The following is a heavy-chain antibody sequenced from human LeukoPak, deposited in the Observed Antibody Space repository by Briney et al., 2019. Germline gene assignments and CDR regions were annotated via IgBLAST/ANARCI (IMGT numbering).Heavy chain of an antibody. J-gene: IGHJ4*02. Sequence: GGSLRLSCVVSGFTFSSYAMSWVRQAPGKGLEWVSAISGSGADTYYADSVKGRFTISRDNSKNTLYLQMNSLRAEDTAIYYCAKDQDTFGAIIVYFDCWGQGTLVSVSS. CDR1: GFTFSSYA. CDR2: ISGSGADT. V-gene: IGHV3-23*01. D-gene: IGHD3-16*02. CDR3: AKDQDTFGAIIVYFDC.